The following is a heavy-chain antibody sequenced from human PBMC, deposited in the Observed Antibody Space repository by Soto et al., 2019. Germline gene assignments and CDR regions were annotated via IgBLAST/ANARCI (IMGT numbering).Heavy chain of an antibody. V-gene: IGHV4-4*02. D-gene: IGHD6-13*01. CDR1: GASISTNNW. CDR2: VYHSGST. J-gene: IGHJ4*02. Sequence: ASETLSLTCAVSGASISTNNWWSWARQPPGKGLEWIGEVYHSGSTNCNPSLKSRVTISIDKSKNQFSLRLTSMTAADTAVYYCAVPGAGDFDYWSQGTLVTVSS. CDR3: AVPGAGDFDY.